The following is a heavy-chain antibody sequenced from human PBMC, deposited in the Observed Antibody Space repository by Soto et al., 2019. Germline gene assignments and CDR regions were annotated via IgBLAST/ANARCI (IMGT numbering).Heavy chain of an antibody. V-gene: IGHV3-49*03. J-gene: IGHJ3*01. CDR3: TRMPPNIYCRSGSCSGFDV. CDR2: ITTKYYGATS. D-gene: IGHD1-26*01. Sequence: GGSLRLSCSGSGFNFGDFAMIWFRQAPGKRLEWVGVITTKYYGATSGFAASVRGRFSVSREDSSSIAYLEMNNLKTEDTAIYFCTRMPPNIYCRSGSCSGFDVWGRGTMVTVSS. CDR1: GFNFGDFA.